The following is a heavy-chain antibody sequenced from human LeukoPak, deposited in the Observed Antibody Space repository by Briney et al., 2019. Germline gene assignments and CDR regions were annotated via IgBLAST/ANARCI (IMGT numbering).Heavy chain of an antibody. CDR3: AKDRSGGSSWYSFDY. J-gene: IGHJ4*02. CDR1: GFTFSSYA. V-gene: IGHV3-23*01. Sequence: GGSLRLSRAASGFTFSSYAMSWVRQAPGKGLEWVSTISGSGGSTYYADSVKGRFTISRDNSKNTMYLQMNSLRAEDTAVYYCAKDRSGGSSWYSFDYWGQGTLVTVSS. D-gene: IGHD6-13*01. CDR2: ISGSGGST.